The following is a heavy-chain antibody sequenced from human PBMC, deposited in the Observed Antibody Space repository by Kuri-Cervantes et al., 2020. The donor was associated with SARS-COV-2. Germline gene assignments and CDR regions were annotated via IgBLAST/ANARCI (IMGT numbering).Heavy chain of an antibody. CDR1: GGSISGYY. CDR2: TYYTGST. D-gene: IGHD3-10*01. J-gene: IGHJ4*02. V-gene: IGHV4-59*08. Sequence: SETLSLTCIVSGGSISGYYWSWIRQPPGKGLEWIGYTYYTGSTNYNPSLKSRATISRDTSKNQFSLKLSSVTAADTAVYYCARHFYGSGTYYNEGFVDYWGQGTLVTVSS. CDR3: ARHFYGSGTYYNEGFVDY.